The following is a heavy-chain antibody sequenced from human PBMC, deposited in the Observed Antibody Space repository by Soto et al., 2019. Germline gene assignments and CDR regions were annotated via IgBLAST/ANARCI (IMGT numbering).Heavy chain of an antibody. CDR2: INAGNGNT. CDR3: ARSIAVAGTCDL. D-gene: IGHD6-19*01. J-gene: IGHJ4*02. CDR1: GYTFTSYA. Sequence: ASVKVSCKASGYTFTSYAMHWVRQAPGQRLEWMGWINAGNGNTKYSQKFQGRVTITRDTSASTAYMELSSLRSEDTAVYYCARSIAVAGTCDLWGQGTLVTVSS. V-gene: IGHV1-3*01.